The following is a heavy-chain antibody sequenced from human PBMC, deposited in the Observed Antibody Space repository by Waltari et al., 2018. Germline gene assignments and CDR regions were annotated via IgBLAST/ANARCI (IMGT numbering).Heavy chain of an antibody. J-gene: IGHJ5*02. CDR3: ARSRITMVQGVINWFDP. CDR1: GGSISSSSYY. CDR2: IYYSGST. Sequence: QLQLQESGPGLVKPSETLSLTCTVSGGSISSSSYYWGWIRQPPGKGLEWIGSIYYSGSTYYIPSLKSRVTISVDTSKNQFSLKLSSVTAADTAVYYCARSRITMVQGVINWFDPWGQGTLVTVSS. D-gene: IGHD3-10*01. V-gene: IGHV4-39*07.